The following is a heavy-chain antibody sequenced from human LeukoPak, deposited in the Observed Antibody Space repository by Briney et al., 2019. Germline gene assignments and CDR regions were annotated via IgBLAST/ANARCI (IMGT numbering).Heavy chain of an antibody. V-gene: IGHV3-23*01. CDR2: ISGGGDSN. J-gene: IGHJ4*02. CDR1: GFTFSSYA. CDR3: AKGSSAIRPYYFDY. D-gene: IGHD3-10*01. Sequence: EPAGSLRLSCAASGFTFSSYAMTWVRQAPGKGLEWLSAISGGGDSNWYADPVKGRITISRANSKNTLSLQMNSLRAEDTTVYYCAKGSSAIRPYYFDYWGQGILVTVSS.